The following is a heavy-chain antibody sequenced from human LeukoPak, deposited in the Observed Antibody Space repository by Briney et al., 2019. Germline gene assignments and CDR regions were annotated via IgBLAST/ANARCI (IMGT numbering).Heavy chain of an antibody. J-gene: IGHJ4*02. CDR3: ARWGEGWLQNPSFGDY. V-gene: IGHV3-23*01. CDR2: ISGSGGST. D-gene: IGHD5-24*01. CDR1: GFTFSSYA. Sequence: GGSLRLSCAASGFTFSSYAMSWVRQAPGKGLEWVSAISGSGGSTYYADSVKGRFTISRDNSKNTLYLQMNSLRAEDTAVYYCARWGEGWLQNPSFGDYWGQGTLVTVSS.